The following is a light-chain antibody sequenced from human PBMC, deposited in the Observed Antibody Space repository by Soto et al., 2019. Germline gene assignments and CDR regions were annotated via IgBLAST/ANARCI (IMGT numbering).Light chain of an antibody. Sequence: DIQMTQSPSSLSASVGARVTITCRASQNVRNYLNWYVQKAGKAPEVLIYAASSLHSGVPSRVSGSGSGTEFTLTINSLQPEDSATYYCQQTYSSSLTFGGGTKVEI. CDR3: QQTYSSSLT. V-gene: IGKV1-39*01. CDR2: AAS. CDR1: QNVRNY. J-gene: IGKJ4*01.